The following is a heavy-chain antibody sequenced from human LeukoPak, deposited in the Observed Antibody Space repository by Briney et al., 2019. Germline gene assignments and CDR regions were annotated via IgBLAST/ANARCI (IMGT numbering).Heavy chain of an antibody. Sequence: GRSLRLSCAASGFTFSSYGMHWVRQAPGKGLEWVAVISYDGSNKYYADSVKGRFTISRDNSKNTLYLQMNSLRAEDTAVYYCAKDTLWFGEMYYYGMDVWGQGTTVTVSS. D-gene: IGHD3-10*01. V-gene: IGHV3-30*18. CDR3: AKDTLWFGEMYYYGMDV. CDR2: ISYDGSNK. CDR1: GFTFSSYG. J-gene: IGHJ6*02.